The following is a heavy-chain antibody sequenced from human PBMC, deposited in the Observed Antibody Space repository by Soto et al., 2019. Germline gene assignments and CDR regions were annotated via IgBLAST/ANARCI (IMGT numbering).Heavy chain of an antibody. CDR3: ARSVFP. Sequence: QVQLQESGPGLVRPSQTRSLPAPFSGGSSAGGGYSWAWIRQHPGKGLEWMGYINTSGSTYYNPSLKSRVTISVDTSKNQFSQKLSSVTAADTAVYYCARSVFPWGQGTLVTVSS. CDR1: GGSSAGGGYS. CDR2: INTSGST. J-gene: IGHJ5*02. V-gene: IGHV4-31*03.